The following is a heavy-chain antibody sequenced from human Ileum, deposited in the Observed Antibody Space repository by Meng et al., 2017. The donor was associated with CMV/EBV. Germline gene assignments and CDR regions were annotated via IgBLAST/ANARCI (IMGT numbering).Heavy chain of an antibody. CDR3: VRQVVAASFDY. J-gene: IGHJ4*02. CDR1: GGSITSGNYY. D-gene: IGHD2-15*01. V-gene: IGHV4-30-4*08. CDR2: IYYSGSP. Sequence: QVRLQGSGPGLVKPSQTLSLTCTVSGGSITSGNYYWSWIRQPPGRGLEWIGYIYYSGSPYYKPSLKSRVTISLDTSKNQFSLNLRSVTATDSAVYYCVRQVVAASFDYWGRGALVTVSS.